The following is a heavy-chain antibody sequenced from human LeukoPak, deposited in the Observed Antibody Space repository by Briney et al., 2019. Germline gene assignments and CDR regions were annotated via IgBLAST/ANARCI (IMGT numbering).Heavy chain of an antibody. D-gene: IGHD4-17*01. CDR2: IYYSGST. J-gene: IGHJ4*02. V-gene: IGHV4-59*08. CDR3: ARQYGDYLYYFDY. CDR1: GGSISSYY. Sequence: PSETLFLTCTVSGGSISSYYWSWIRQPPGKGLEWIGYIYYSGSTNYNPSLKSRVTISVDTSKNQFSLKLSSVTAADTAVYYCARQYGDYLYYFDYWGQGTLVTVSS.